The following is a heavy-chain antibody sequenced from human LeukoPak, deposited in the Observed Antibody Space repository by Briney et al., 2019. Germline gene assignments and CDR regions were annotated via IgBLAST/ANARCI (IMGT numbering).Heavy chain of an antibody. J-gene: IGHJ6*02. CDR2: INPNSGGT. Sequence: ASVKVSCKASGYTFTGYYMHWVRQAPGQGLEWMGWINPNSGGTNYAQKFQGWVTMTRDTSISTVYMELSRLRSDDTAVYYCARAGIDDCGDYYGMDVWGQGTTVTVSS. CDR1: GYTFTGYY. V-gene: IGHV1-2*04. CDR3: ARAGIDDCGDYYGMDV. D-gene: IGHD4-17*01.